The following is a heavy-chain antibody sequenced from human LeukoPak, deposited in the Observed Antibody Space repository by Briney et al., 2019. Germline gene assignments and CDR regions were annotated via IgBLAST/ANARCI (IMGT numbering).Heavy chain of an antibody. D-gene: IGHD4-17*01. CDR1: GFTFNNYA. J-gene: IGHJ4*02. V-gene: IGHV3-23*01. CDR3: ARDYADYVGYFFFDY. Sequence: KTGGSLRLSCAASGFTFNNYAMNWVRQAPGKGLEWVSSLSGGGETTYYADSAKGRFTISRDNSQNTLYLQMNSLRAEDTAVYYCARDYADYVGYFFFDYWGQGTLVTVSS. CDR2: LSGGGETT.